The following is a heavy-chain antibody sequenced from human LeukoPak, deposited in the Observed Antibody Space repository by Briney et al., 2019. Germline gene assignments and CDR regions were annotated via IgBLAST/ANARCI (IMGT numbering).Heavy chain of an antibody. J-gene: IGHJ4*02. CDR3: ARVKQQRGSLLGH. V-gene: IGHV1-2*04. Sequence: ASVKVSCKASGYTFTGYYMHWARQAPGQGLEWMGWINPNSGGTNYAQKFQGWVTMTRDTSISTAYMELSRLRSDDTAVYYCARVKQQRGSLLGHWGQGTLVTVSS. CDR1: GYTFTGYY. D-gene: IGHD6-13*01. CDR2: INPNSGGT.